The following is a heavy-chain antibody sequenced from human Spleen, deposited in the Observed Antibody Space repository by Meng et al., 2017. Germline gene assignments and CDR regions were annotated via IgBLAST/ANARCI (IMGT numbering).Heavy chain of an antibody. J-gene: IGHJ4*02. CDR3: STGGYYFDY. CDR2: IKSKADGGTT. Sequence: EVQLVESGGGLVQPRGSLRLSCTVSGFTLSDHYIDWVRQAPGKGLEWVGRIKSKADGGTTDYAAPVKGRFTISRDDSENTVYLQMNSLKTEDTGVYYCSTGGYYFDYWGQGALVTVSS. V-gene: IGHV3-15*01. CDR1: GFTLSDHY.